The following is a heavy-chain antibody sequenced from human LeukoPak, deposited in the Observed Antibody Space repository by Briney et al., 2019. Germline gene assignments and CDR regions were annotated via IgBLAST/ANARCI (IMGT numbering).Heavy chain of an antibody. CDR2: IYYSGST. D-gene: IGHD2-2*01. CDR1: GGSFSGYY. CDR3: ARDRGLPVVPAADAFGI. Sequence: PSETLSLTCAVYGGSFSGYYWSWIRQPPGKGLEWIGYIYYSGSTNYNPSLKSRVTISVDTSKNQFSLKLSSVTAADTAVYYCARDRGLPVVPAADAFGIWGQGTMVTVSS. V-gene: IGHV4-59*01. J-gene: IGHJ3*02.